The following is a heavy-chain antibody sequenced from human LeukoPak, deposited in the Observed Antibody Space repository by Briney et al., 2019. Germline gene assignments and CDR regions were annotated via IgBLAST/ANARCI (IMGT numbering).Heavy chain of an antibody. V-gene: IGHV3-7*01. Sequence: GGSLRLSCAASGFTFSSYSKNWVRQVPGKGLEWVANIKQDGSHIYYVDSLKGRFTISRDNAKNSLHLQMNSLRVEDTAVYYCARIGYSSSSFDFWGQGTLVTVSS. CDR2: IKQDGSHI. J-gene: IGHJ4*02. D-gene: IGHD6-6*01. CDR3: ARIGYSSSSFDF. CDR1: GFTFSSYS.